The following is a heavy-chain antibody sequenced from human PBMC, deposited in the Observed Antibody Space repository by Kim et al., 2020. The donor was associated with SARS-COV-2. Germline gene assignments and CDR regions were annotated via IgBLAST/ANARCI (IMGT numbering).Heavy chain of an antibody. D-gene: IGHD6-13*01. Sequence: TTKYTPSIKSRATISVDNSNNQFSLNLTSVTAADTAVYYCARAGTWYLVDYWGQGILVTVSS. J-gene: IGHJ4*02. CDR3: ARAGTWYLVDY. V-gene: IGHV4-4*02. CDR2: TT.